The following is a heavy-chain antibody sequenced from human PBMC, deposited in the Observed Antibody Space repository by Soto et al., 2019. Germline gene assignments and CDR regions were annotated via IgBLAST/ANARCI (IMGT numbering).Heavy chain of an antibody. Sequence: HLQLQESGPGLVKPSETLSLTCTVSGGSISSSSYYWGWIRQPPGKGLEWIGSIYYSGSTYYNPSLKSRVTISVDTSKNQFSLKLSSVTAADTAVYYCARLDYSNTNWFDPWGQGTLVTVSS. CDR3: ARLDYSNTNWFDP. J-gene: IGHJ5*02. CDR1: GGSISSSSYY. CDR2: IYYSGST. D-gene: IGHD4-4*01. V-gene: IGHV4-39*01.